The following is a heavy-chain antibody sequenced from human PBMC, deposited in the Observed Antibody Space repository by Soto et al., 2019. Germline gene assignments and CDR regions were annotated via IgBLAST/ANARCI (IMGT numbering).Heavy chain of an antibody. CDR1: GYTFTSYA. J-gene: IGHJ5*02. CDR2: INAGNGNT. V-gene: IGHV1-3*05. D-gene: IGHD6-13*01. CDR3: ARTRSSSSWYFFWFDP. Sequence: QVQLVQSGAEEKKPGASVKVSCKASGYTFTSYAMHWVRQAPGQRLEWMGWINAGNGNTKYSQKFQGRVTITRDTSASTAYRELSSLRSEDTAVYYCARTRSSSSWYFFWFDPWGQGTLVTVSS.